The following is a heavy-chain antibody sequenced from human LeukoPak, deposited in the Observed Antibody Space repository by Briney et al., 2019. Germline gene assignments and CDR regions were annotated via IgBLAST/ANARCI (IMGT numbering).Heavy chain of an antibody. D-gene: IGHD3-22*01. CDR2: ITPNADRA. Sequence: PGQSLRLSCAASRFTFKNFGMSWVRQAPGRGLEWVSFITPNADRASYADSVEGRFTISRGNPRNTLYMQMNSLRDEDTAVYYCAIMHGYYDGSGYWVQWGQGTLVTVSS. CDR3: AIMHGYYDGSGYWVQ. CDR1: RFTFKNFG. J-gene: IGHJ1*01. V-gene: IGHV3-23*01.